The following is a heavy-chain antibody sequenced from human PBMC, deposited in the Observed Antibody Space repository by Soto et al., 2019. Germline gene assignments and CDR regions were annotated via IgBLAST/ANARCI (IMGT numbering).Heavy chain of an antibody. J-gene: IGHJ4*02. CDR1: GFSFSNYG. Sequence: QVPLVESGGGVVQSGRSLILSCAASGFSFSNYGMHWVRQAPGKGLEWVAVISYDASNKNYGDTGKGRFTISRDDSKNTLYLQMNSLRVEDTAVYYCAKGGNYQNYFDNWGQGTLVIVSS. CDR3: AKGGNYQNYFDN. V-gene: IGHV3-30*18. CDR2: ISYDASNK. D-gene: IGHD1-7*01.